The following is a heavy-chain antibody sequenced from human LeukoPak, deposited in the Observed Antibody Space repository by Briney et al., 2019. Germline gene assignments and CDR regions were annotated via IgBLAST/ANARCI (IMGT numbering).Heavy chain of an antibody. CDR3: ARGVPLGYCTYGVCYPPYYFDY. CDR2: VNPRSGNA. CDR1: GYTFINYN. Sequence: ASVKGSCKASGYTFINYNINWVRQATGQGLEWMGWVNPRSGNAGYLQKFQGRLTITRDTSIDTAYVDLSSLSSEDTAVYYCARGVPLGYCTYGVCYPPYYFDYWGQGTLVTASS. D-gene: IGHD2-8*01. V-gene: IGHV1-8*03. J-gene: IGHJ4*02.